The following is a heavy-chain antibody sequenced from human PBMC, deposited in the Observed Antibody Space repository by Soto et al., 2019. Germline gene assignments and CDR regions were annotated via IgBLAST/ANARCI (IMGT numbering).Heavy chain of an antibody. V-gene: IGHV3-7*01. CDR2: IKQDGSEK. CDR3: AREFEPVDLPIDX. J-gene: IGHJ4*02. CDR1: GFTFSSNW. Sequence: GGSLRLSCAASGFTFSSNWMSWVRQAPGKGLEWVSNIKQDGSEKYYVDSVKGRFTISRDNAKNSLYLQMNSLRAEDTAVYYCAREFEPVDLPIDXWGQGTLVTVSX. D-gene: IGHD2-2*01.